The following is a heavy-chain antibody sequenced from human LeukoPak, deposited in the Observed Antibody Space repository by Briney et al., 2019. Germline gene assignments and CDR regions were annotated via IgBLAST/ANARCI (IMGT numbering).Heavy chain of an antibody. Sequence: GGSLRLSCAASGFTFSSYGMHWVRQAPGKGLEWVAVISYDGSNKYYADSVKGRFTISRDNSKNTLYLQMNSLRAEGTAVYYCAKEGECSGGSCYPDHGMDVWGQGTTVTVSS. J-gene: IGHJ6*02. CDR1: GFTFSSYG. V-gene: IGHV3-30*18. CDR2: ISYDGSNK. D-gene: IGHD2-15*01. CDR3: AKEGECSGGSCYPDHGMDV.